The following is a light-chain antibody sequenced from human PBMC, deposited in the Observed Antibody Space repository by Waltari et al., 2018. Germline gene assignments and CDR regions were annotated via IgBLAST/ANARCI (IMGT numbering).Light chain of an antibody. V-gene: IGKV1-5*01. CDR3: QQRDSWWT. CDR1: QGIGSW. CDR2: DAS. J-gene: IGKJ1*01. Sequence: IQMTQSPSTLPASVGDSVTITCRASQGIGSWLAWYQQKRGKAPELLIYDASSLQGGVPSRFSGSGSGTEFTLTISSLEPEDFAVYYCQQRDSWWTFGQGTKVEIK.